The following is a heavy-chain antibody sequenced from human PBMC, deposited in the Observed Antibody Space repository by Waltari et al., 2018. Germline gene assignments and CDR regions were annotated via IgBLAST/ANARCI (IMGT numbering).Heavy chain of an antibody. CDR1: GFTFSSHC. J-gene: IGHJ6*02. Sequence: EVQLVESGGGLVQPGGSLRISCAASGFTFSSHCMSWVRQAAGKGLEGGANINEDGNAKYYVDSVKGRLAVSRDNAQNSLYLQMESLTAEDTAVYYCTRRFPNFYYYGMDVWGQGTAVTVSS. CDR2: INEDGNAK. CDR3: TRRFPNFYYYGMDV. V-gene: IGHV3-7*03. D-gene: IGHD3-3*01.